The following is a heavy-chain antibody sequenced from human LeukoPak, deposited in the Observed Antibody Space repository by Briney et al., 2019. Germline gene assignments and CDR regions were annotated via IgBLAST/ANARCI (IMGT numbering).Heavy chain of an antibody. CDR3: ARDRGIEAAAFIDH. V-gene: IGHV4-4*07. Sequence: SETLSLTCTVSGGSISSYYWSWIRQPAGKGLEWIGRIYTSGSTNYNPSLKSRVTISVDTSKNHFSLKVSSVTAADTAMYYCARDRGIEAAAFIDHWGQGTLVTVSS. CDR2: IYTSGST. J-gene: IGHJ5*02. D-gene: IGHD6-13*01. CDR1: GGSISSYY.